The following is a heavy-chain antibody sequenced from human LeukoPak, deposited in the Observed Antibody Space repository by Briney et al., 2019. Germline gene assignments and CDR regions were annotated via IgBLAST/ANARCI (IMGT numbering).Heavy chain of an antibody. D-gene: IGHD6-19*01. Sequence: PGGSLRLSCAASGFTFSSYGMHWVRQAPGKGLEWVAFIRYDGSNKYYADSVKGRFTISRDNSKNTLYLQMNSLRAEDTAVYYCAKVYTGYSSGWYAFDIWGQGTMVTVSS. J-gene: IGHJ3*02. V-gene: IGHV3-30*02. CDR3: AKVYTGYSSGWYAFDI. CDR1: GFTFSSYG. CDR2: IRYDGSNK.